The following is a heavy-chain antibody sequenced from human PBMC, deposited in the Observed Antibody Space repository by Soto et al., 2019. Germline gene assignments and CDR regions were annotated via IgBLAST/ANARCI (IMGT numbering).Heavy chain of an antibody. J-gene: IGHJ4*02. CDR3: ARHQILSGLYYFDY. Sequence: SETLSLTCTVSGGSVSSGNYYWSWIRQPPGKGLEWIGCIYYTGSTNYNPSLKSRVTISVDTSKSQFSLKLTSVTATDTAVYFCARHQILSGLYYFDYWGQGALVTVSS. CDR2: IYYTGST. D-gene: IGHD3-9*01. V-gene: IGHV4-61*01. CDR1: GGSVSSGNYY.